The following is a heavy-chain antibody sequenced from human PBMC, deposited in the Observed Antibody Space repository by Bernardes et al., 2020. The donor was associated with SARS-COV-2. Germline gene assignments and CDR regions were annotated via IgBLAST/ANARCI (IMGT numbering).Heavy chain of an antibody. J-gene: IGHJ4*02. V-gene: IGHV3-23*01. D-gene: IGHD6-19*01. Sequence: GGSLRLSSVASVFTFSTFAMSWVRPAPGKGLEWVSAISGSGDDTYYADSVKGRLTVSRDNSKNTIYLRMNSLRAEDTAVYYCAKGGGWLYYFDYWGQGTLVTVSS. CDR1: VFTFSTFA. CDR2: ISGSGDDT. CDR3: AKGGGWLYYFDY.